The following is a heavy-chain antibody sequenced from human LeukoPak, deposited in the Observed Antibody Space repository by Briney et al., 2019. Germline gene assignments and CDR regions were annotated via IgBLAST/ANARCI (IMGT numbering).Heavy chain of an antibody. V-gene: IGHV4-34*01. J-gene: IGHJ4*02. CDR2: INHSGST. CDR1: GGSFSGYY. CDR3: ARGSNYDYVWGSYRHPGYFDY. D-gene: IGHD3-16*02. Sequence: PSETLSLTCAVYGGSFSGYYWSWIRQPPGKGLEWIGEINHSGSTNYNPSLKSRVTISVDTSKNQFSLKLSSVTAADTAVYYCARGSNYDYVWGSYRHPGYFDYWGQGTPVTVSS.